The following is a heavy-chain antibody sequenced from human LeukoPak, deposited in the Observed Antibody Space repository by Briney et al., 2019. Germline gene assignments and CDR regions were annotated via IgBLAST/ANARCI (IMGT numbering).Heavy chain of an antibody. CDR3: ARVSSSPSIAATSYYYYYMDV. J-gene: IGHJ6*03. CDR2: IYTSGST. Sequence: TSQTLSLTCTVSGGSISSGSYYWSWIRQPAGKGLEWIGCIYTSGSTNYNPSLKSRVTISVDTSKNQFSLKLSSVTAADTAVYYCARVSSSPSIAATSYYYYYMDVWGKGTTVTISS. V-gene: IGHV4-61*02. CDR1: GGSISSGSYY. D-gene: IGHD6-13*01.